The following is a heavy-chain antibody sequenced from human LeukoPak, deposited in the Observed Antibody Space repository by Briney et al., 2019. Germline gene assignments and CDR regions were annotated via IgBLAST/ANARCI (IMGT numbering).Heavy chain of an antibody. CDR3: ARDLQPDYGSGSNDY. Sequence: GASVKVSCKASGYTFTSYGISWVRQAPGQGLEWMGWISAYNGNTNYAQKLQGRVTMTTDTSTSTAYMELRSLRSDDTAVYYCARDLQPDYGSGSNDYWGQGTLVTVSS. D-gene: IGHD3-10*01. J-gene: IGHJ4*02. V-gene: IGHV1-18*01. CDR2: ISAYNGNT. CDR1: GYTFTSYG.